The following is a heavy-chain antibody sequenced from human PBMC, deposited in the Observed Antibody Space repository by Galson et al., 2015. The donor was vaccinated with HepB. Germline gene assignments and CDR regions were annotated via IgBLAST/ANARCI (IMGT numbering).Heavy chain of an antibody. CDR3: ARDLGRVDGDGLDA. D-gene: IGHD5-24*01. Sequence: SLRLSCAASGFIFSNHGMHWVRQAPGKGLEWVAVIWPDGRNEHYADSVKGRFTISRDNSKNTVYLQINGLRADDTAVYYCARDLGRVDGDGLDAWGQVNSVTVSS. J-gene: IGHJ6*02. CDR2: IWPDGRNE. CDR1: GFIFSNHG. V-gene: IGHV3-33*01.